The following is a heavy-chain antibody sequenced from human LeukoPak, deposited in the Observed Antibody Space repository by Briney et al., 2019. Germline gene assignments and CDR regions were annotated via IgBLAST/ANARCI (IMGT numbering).Heavy chain of an antibody. CDR3: AKDRTYYDSSGSVDDY. Sequence: GGSLRLSCAASGFTFSSYVMSWVRQAPGKGLEWVSAISGSGGSTYYADSVKGRFTISRDNSKNTLYLQMNSLRAEDTAVYYCAKDRTYYDSSGSVDDYWGQGTLVTVSS. CDR1: GFTFSSYV. D-gene: IGHD3-22*01. CDR2: ISGSGGST. V-gene: IGHV3-23*01. J-gene: IGHJ4*02.